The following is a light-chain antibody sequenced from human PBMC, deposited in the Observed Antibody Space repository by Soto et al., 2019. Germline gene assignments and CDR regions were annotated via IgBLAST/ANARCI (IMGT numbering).Light chain of an antibody. V-gene: IGLV2-14*01. CDR3: SSYTSVVTLI. CDR2: EVS. J-gene: IGLJ2*01. Sequence: QSALTQPASVSGSPGQSITISGTGTSSDVGAYNYVSWYQQHPGKAPKLIIYEVSNRPSGVSNRFSGSKSGNTASLTISGLQAEDEADYYCSSYTSVVTLIFGGGTQLTVL. CDR1: SSDVGAYNY.